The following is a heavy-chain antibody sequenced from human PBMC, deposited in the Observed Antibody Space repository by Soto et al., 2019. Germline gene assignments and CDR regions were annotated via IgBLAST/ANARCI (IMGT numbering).Heavy chain of an antibody. D-gene: IGHD3-9*01. CDR1: GFTFNNAW. Sequence: GGSLRLSCAASGFTFNNAWMTWVRQAPGKGLEWVSAISGSGGSTYYADSVKGRFTISRDNSKNTLYLQMNSLRAEDTAVYYCAKAPTYDILTGYYSYYFDYWGQGTLVTVSS. CDR3: AKAPTYDILTGYYSYYFDY. V-gene: IGHV3-23*01. J-gene: IGHJ4*02. CDR2: ISGSGGST.